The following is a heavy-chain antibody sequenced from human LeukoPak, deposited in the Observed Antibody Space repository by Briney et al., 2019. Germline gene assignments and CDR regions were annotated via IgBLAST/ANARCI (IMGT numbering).Heavy chain of an antibody. CDR2: INRGGSRT. Sequence: GGSLRLSCAASGFTFSNHWMHWVRQAPGKGLMWVSRINRGGSRTDYADSVRGRFTISRDDAKNTLYLQLNSLRAEDTAVYFCARGGSDTAMAHDYWGQGTLVTVSS. J-gene: IGHJ4*02. CDR1: GFTFSNHW. D-gene: IGHD5-18*01. V-gene: IGHV3-74*01. CDR3: ARGGSDTAMAHDY.